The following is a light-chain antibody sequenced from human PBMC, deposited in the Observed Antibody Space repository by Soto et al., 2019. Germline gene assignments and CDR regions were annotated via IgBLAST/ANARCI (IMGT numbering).Light chain of an antibody. CDR1: SSNIGFNT. J-gene: IGLJ2*01. CDR3: AAWDDSLNGPV. CDR2: KDN. V-gene: IGLV1-44*01. Sequence: QPVLTQPPSASGTPGQRVTISCSGSSSNIGFNTVTWYQQVPGTAPKLLIYKDNRRPSGVPDRISGSKSGTSASLAISGLQSEDEADYYCAAWDDSLNGPVFGGGTKLTVL.